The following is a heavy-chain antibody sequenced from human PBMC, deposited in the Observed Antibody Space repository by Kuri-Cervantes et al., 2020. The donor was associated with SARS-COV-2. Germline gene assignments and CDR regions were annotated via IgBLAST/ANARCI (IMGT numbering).Heavy chain of an antibody. V-gene: IGHV1-18*01. CDR3: ARDRGSSGWSWVYYYYGMDV. Sequence: ASVKVSCKVSGHTFTELSVHWVRQAPGKGLEWMGWISAYNGNTNYAQKLQGRVTMTTDTSTSTAYMELRSLRSDDTAVYYCARDRGSSGWSWVYYYYGMDVWGQGTTVTVSS. J-gene: IGHJ6*02. CDR1: GHTFTELS. CDR2: ISAYNGNT. D-gene: IGHD6-19*01.